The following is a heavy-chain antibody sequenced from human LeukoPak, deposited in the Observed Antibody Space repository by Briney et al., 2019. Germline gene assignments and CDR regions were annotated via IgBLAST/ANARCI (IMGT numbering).Heavy chain of an antibody. CDR3: ARSGPLTDLAFDI. D-gene: IGHD1-14*01. CDR1: GGTFSSYA. Sequence: KVSCKASGGTFSSYAISWVRQAPGQGLEWMGIIYPGDSDTRYSPSFQGQVTISADKSISTAYLQWSSLKASDTAMYYCARSGPLTDLAFDIWGQGTMVTVSS. CDR2: IYPGDSDT. J-gene: IGHJ3*02. V-gene: IGHV5-51*01.